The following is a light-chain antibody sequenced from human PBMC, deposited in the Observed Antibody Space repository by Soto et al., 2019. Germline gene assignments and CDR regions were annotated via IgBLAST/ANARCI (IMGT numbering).Light chain of an antibody. Sequence: AIQLTQSPSSLSASVGDRVTITCRASQDIGNDLGWYQQRPGEAPKLLLYAASTLRSGVPSRFSGSGSGTQFALTINSLQPEDSATYFCLQDHNYPWTFGQGTKVDIK. CDR1: QDIGND. CDR2: AAS. V-gene: IGKV1-6*01. CDR3: LQDHNYPWT. J-gene: IGKJ1*01.